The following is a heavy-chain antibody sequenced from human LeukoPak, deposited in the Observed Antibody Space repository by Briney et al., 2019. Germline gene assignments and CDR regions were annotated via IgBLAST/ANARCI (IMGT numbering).Heavy chain of an antibody. CDR1: GGTFSSYA. Sequence: ASVKVSCKASGGTFSSYAISWVRQAPGQGLEWMGGIIPIFGTANYTQKFQGRVTITTDESTSTAYMELSSLRSEDTAVYYCARDRPGGYSGLSRGQGTLVTVSS. CDR3: ARDRPGGYSGLS. CDR2: IIPIFGTA. V-gene: IGHV1-69*05. J-gene: IGHJ4*02. D-gene: IGHD5-12*01.